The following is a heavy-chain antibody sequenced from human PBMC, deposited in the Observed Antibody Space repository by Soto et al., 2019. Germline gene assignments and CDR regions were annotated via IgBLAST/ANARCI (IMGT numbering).Heavy chain of an antibody. CDR2: TYYSGST. CDR1: GGSISSYY. J-gene: IGHJ5*02. D-gene: IGHD1-26*01. Sequence: SETLSLTCTVSGGSISSYYWSWIRQPPGKGLEWIGYTYYSGSTNYNPSLKSRVTISVDTSKNQFSLKLSSVTAADTAVYYCARLIVGATRWFDPWGQGTLVTVSS. CDR3: ARLIVGATRWFDP. V-gene: IGHV4-59*08.